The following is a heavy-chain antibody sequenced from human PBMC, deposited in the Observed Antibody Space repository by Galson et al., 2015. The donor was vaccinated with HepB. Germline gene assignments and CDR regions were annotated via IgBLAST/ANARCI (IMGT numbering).Heavy chain of an antibody. CDR1: GFTFSSYG. CDR2: IWYDGSNK. D-gene: IGHD6-19*01. Sequence: SLRLSCAASGFTFSSYGMHWVRQAPGKGLEWVAVIWYDGSNKYYADSVKGRFTISRDNSKNTLYLQMNSLRAEDTAVYYCARGGPGYSSGWYADYWGQGTLVTVSS. V-gene: IGHV3-33*01. J-gene: IGHJ4*02. CDR3: ARGGPGYSSGWYADY.